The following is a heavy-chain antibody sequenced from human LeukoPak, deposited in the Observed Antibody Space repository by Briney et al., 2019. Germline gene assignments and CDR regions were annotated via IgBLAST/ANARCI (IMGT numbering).Heavy chain of an antibody. Sequence: GGSLRLSCAASGFTFSSYSMNWVRQAPGKGLEWVSSISSSSSYIYYADSVKGRFTISRDNAKNSLYLQMNSLRAEDTAVYYCARDRTHGDLDAFDIWGKGTMVTVSS. D-gene: IGHD4-17*01. J-gene: IGHJ3*02. CDR2: ISSSSSYI. CDR1: GFTFSSYS. CDR3: ARDRTHGDLDAFDI. V-gene: IGHV3-21*01.